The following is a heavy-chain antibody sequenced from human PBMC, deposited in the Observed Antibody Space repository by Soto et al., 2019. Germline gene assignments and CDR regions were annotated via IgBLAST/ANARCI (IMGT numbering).Heavy chain of an antibody. CDR1: GGTFSSYA. CDR3: ARARDSSGYYPFDAFDI. J-gene: IGHJ3*02. CDR2: IIPIFGTA. V-gene: IGHV1-69*13. Sequence: SVKVSCKASGGTFSSYAISWVRQAPGQGLEWMGGIIPIFGTANYAQKFQGRVTITADESTSTAYMELSSLRSEDTAVYYCARARDSSGYYPFDAFDIWGQGTMVTVS. D-gene: IGHD3-22*01.